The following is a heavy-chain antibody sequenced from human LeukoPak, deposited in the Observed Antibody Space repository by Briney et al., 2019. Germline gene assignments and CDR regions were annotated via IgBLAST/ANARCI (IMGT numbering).Heavy chain of an antibody. D-gene: IGHD6-6*01. CDR1: GASIGSYY. Sequence: SETLTLTCTVSGASIGSYYWNWIRQPPGKGLEWIVYIYDSGSTTYNPSLQSRVTISQDTSKNQFSLKLNSVTAADTAIYYCARADYSRSSWGLDVWGQGTTVIVSS. CDR3: ARADYSRSSWGLDV. J-gene: IGHJ6*02. CDR2: IYDSGST. V-gene: IGHV4-59*01.